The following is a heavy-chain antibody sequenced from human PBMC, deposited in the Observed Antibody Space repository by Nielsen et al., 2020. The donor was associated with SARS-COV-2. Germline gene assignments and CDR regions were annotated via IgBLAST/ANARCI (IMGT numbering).Heavy chain of an antibody. D-gene: IGHD3-22*01. Sequence: WVRQAPGQGLEWMGWINPNSGGTNYAQKFQGWVTMTRDTSISTVYMELSSLRSEDTAVYYCAREPVVVIGDAFDIWGQGTMVTVSS. V-gene: IGHV1-2*04. CDR3: AREPVVVIGDAFDI. J-gene: IGHJ3*02. CDR2: INPNSGGT.